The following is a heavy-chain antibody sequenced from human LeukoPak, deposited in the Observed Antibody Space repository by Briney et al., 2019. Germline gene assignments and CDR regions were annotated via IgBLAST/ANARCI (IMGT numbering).Heavy chain of an antibody. CDR2: IYSGGST. J-gene: IGHJ4*02. V-gene: IGHV3-53*01. Sequence: GGSLRLSCAASGFTVGSTYISWVRQAPGKGLEWVSVIYSGGSTKYADSVKARFTISRDNSKNTVYLQMNNLRAEDTAVYYCARAPLDNWGQGTLVTVSS. CDR3: ARAPLDN. CDR1: GFTVGSTY.